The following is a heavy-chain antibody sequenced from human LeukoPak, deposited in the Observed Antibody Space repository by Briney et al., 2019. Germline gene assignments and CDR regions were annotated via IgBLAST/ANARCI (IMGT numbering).Heavy chain of an antibody. Sequence: GGSLRLSCTVSGFTFRDYAVSWFRQAPGEGLEWVGFIRSKAYGGTTEYAASVKGRFTISRDDSKSIAYLQMSSLKTEDTAVYYCARDFSYYGDYVGNDYWGQGTLVTVSS. CDR2: IRSKAYGGTT. J-gene: IGHJ4*02. V-gene: IGHV3-49*03. CDR3: ARDFSYYGDYVGNDY. D-gene: IGHD4-17*01. CDR1: GFTFRDYA.